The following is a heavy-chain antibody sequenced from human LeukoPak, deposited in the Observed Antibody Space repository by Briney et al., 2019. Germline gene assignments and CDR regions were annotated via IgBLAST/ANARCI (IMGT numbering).Heavy chain of an antibody. J-gene: IGHJ4*02. CDR2: INWNGGST. V-gene: IGHV3-20*04. CDR1: GFTFDDYG. D-gene: IGHD6-19*01. Sequence: GGSLRLSCAASGFTFDDYGMSWVRQAPGKGLEWVSGINWNGGSTGYADSVKGRFTISRDNSKNTLYLQMNSLRAEDTAVYYCAKGMGRAAASGWYGNYFDYWGQGTLVTVSS. CDR3: AKGMGRAAASGWYGNYFDY.